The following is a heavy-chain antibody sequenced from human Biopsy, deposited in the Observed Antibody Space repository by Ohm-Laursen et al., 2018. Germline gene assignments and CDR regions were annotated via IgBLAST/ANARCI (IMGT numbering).Heavy chain of an antibody. CDR2: IYNSETT. CDR3: ARHPTGFWFDP. Sequence: SQTLSLTCTVSGDSISTSTTYYWAWLRQPPGKGLEWIGSIYNSETTFYNPSLKSRVAISVDTSTNQFSLKVSSVPAADTALYYCARHPTGFWFDPWGHGTLVTVSS. V-gene: IGHV4-39*01. CDR1: GDSISTSTTYY. J-gene: IGHJ5*02.